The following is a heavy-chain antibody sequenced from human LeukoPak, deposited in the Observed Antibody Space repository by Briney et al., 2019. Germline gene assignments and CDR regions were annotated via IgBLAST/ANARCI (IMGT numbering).Heavy chain of an antibody. Sequence: NPSETLSLTCTVSGGSISSGGYYWSWIRQHPGEGLEWIGYIYYSGSTYYNPSLKSRVTISVDTSKNQFSLKLSSVTAADTAVYYCARAPGIAAAGTALFDYWGQGTLVTVSS. D-gene: IGHD6-13*01. CDR3: ARAPGIAAAGTALFDY. J-gene: IGHJ4*02. V-gene: IGHV4-31*03. CDR1: GGSISSGGYY. CDR2: IYYSGST.